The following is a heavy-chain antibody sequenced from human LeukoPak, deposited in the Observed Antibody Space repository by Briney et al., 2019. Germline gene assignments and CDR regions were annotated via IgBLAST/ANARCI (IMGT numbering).Heavy chain of an antibody. Sequence: GGSLRLSCAASGFTFSINWMSRVRQAPGKGLEWVASIKQDGSAKYYMDSVKGRFTISRDNAKNSLSLQMNSLRVEDTAVYYCAKGFMWGQGTLVTVSS. V-gene: IGHV3-7*01. CDR2: IKQDGSAK. CDR3: AKGFM. CDR1: GFTFSINW. J-gene: IGHJ4*02. D-gene: IGHD3-16*01.